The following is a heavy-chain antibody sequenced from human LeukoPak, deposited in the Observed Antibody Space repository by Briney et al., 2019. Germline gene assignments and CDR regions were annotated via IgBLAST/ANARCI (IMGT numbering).Heavy chain of an antibody. D-gene: IGHD3-9*01. CDR3: ARTYYDILTGYNPYFDY. J-gene: IGHJ4*02. CDR1: GFTFSNYG. V-gene: IGHV3-21*01. CDR2: ITSSSTSM. Sequence: GGSLRLSCAASGFTFSNYGMHWVRQAPGKGLEWVSSITSSSTSMYYADSVKGRFTISRDNAKNSLYLQMISLRAEGTAVYYCARTYYDILTGYNPYFDYWGQGTLVTVSS.